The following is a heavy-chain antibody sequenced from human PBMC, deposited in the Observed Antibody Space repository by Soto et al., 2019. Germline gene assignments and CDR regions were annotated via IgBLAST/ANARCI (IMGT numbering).Heavy chain of an antibody. CDR2: MNPNSGNT. CDR3: AIYYYDSSGYSPTLYYFDY. V-gene: IGHV1-8*01. D-gene: IGHD3-22*01. Sequence: QVQLVQSGAEVKKPGASVKVSCKASGYTFTSYDINWVRQATGQGLEWMGWMNPNSGNTGYAQKFQGRVTMTRNTSISTAYMELSSLRSEDTAVYYCAIYYYDSSGYSPTLYYFDYWGQGTLVTVSS. CDR1: GYTFTSYD. J-gene: IGHJ4*02.